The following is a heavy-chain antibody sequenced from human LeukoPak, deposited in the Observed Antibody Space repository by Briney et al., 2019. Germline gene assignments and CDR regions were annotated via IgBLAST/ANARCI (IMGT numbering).Heavy chain of an antibody. CDR3: ARANYYGSGKKDLDY. CDR2: MNPNSGNT. J-gene: IGHJ4*02. V-gene: IGHV1-8*01. CDR1: GYTFTTYD. Sequence: ASVKVSCKASGYTFTTYDINWVRQATGQGLEWMGWMNPNSGNTGYAQKFQGRVTMTRNTSTSTAYMELSSLRSEDTAVYDCARANYYGSGKKDLDYWGQGTLVTVSS. D-gene: IGHD3-10*01.